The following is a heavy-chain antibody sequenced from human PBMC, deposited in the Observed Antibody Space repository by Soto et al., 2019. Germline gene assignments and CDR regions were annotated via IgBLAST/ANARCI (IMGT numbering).Heavy chain of an antibody. Sequence: PXESLKISFKGSGYSFTSYWISWVRQMPGKGLEWMGRIDPSDSYTNYSPSFQGHVTISADKSISTAYLQWSSLKASDTAMYYCARQWAGAGRFDYYYGMDVWGQGTTVTVSS. J-gene: IGHJ6*02. CDR2: IDPSDSYT. CDR3: ARQWAGAGRFDYYYGMDV. CDR1: GYSFTSYW. V-gene: IGHV5-10-1*01. D-gene: IGHD6-19*01.